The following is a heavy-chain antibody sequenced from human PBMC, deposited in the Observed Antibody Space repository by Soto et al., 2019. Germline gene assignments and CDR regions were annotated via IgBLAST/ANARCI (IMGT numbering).Heavy chain of an antibody. V-gene: IGHV3-23*01. J-gene: IGHJ4*02. CDR1: GFTFSSYA. Sequence: PWWSLRLSCAASGFTFSSYAMSWFRQAPGKGLEWVSAISGSGGSTYYADSVKGRFTISRDNSKNTLYLQMNSLRAEDTAVYYCAKGARITSIAVAGFSYWGQGTLVTVSS. CDR2: ISGSGGST. D-gene: IGHD6-19*01. CDR3: AKGARITSIAVAGFSY.